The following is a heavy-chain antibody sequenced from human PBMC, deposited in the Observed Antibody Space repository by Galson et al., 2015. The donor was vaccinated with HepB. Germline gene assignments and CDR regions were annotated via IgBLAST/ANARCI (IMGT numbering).Heavy chain of an antibody. CDR1: GGSISSGGYY. Sequence: TLSLTCTVSGGSISSGGYYWSWIRQHPGKGLEWIGYIYYSGSTYYNPSLKSRVTISVDTSKNQFSLKLSSVTAADTAVYYCARWGVGYCSGGSCYSGFDYWGQGTLVTVSS. V-gene: IGHV4-31*03. D-gene: IGHD2-15*01. CDR3: ARWGVGYCSGGSCYSGFDY. J-gene: IGHJ4*02. CDR2: IYYSGST.